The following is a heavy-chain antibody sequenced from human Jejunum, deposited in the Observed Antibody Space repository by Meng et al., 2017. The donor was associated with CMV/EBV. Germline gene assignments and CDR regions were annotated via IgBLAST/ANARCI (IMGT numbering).Heavy chain of an antibody. V-gene: IGHV3-7*01. Sequence: SYWMSWVRQAPGKGLGWVANRKQDGSEKYYVDTVKGQFTISRDNAKNSLYLQMNSLRAEDTAVYYCARQVAGTRGYYYYYYGMDVWGQGTTVTVSS. D-gene: IGHD6-19*01. J-gene: IGHJ6*02. CDR1: SYW. CDR2: RKQDGSEK. CDR3: ARQVAGTRGYYYYYYGMDV.